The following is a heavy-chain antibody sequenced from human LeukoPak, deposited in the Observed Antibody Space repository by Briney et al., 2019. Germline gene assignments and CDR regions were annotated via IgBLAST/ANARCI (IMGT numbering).Heavy chain of an antibody. CDR1: GYTFTSYG. CDR3: AREAPQRYFDWLLYRPSYYYYYMDV. D-gene: IGHD3-9*01. J-gene: IGHJ6*03. Sequence: GASVKVPCKASGYTFTSYGISWVRQAPGQGLEWMGWISAYNGNTNYAQKLQGRVTMTTDTSTSTAYMELRSLRSDDTAVYYCAREAPQRYFDWLLYRPSYYYYYMDVWGKGTTVTVSS. CDR2: ISAYNGNT. V-gene: IGHV1-18*01.